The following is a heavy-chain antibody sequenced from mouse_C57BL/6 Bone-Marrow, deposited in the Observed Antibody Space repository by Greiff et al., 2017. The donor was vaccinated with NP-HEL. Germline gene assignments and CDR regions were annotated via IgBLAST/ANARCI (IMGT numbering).Heavy chain of an antibody. CDR2: IWGVGST. J-gene: IGHJ1*03. D-gene: IGHD1-1*01. Sequence: VQLQESGPGLVAPSQSLSITCTVSGFSLTSYGVDWVRQSPGKGLEWLGVIWGVGSTNYNSALKSRLSISKDNSKSQIFLKMNRLQTDDTAMYYCARDYYGSSSYWYFDVWGTGTTVTVSS. CDR1: GFSLTSYG. CDR3: ARDYYGSSSYWYFDV. V-gene: IGHV2-6*01.